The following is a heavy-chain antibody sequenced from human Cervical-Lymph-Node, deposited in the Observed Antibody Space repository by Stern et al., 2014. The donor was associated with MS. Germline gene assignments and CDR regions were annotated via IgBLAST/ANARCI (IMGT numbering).Heavy chain of an antibody. D-gene: IGHD4-11*01. CDR1: GGTFSSYT. CDR2: IIPIFGTA. Sequence: QVQLGQSGAEVKKPGSSVKVSCKASGGTFSSYTISWVRQAPGQGLEWMGGIIPIFGTANYAQKFQGRVTITADKSTSTAYMELSSLRSEDTAVYFCARVDRSPLQYYFDYWGQGTLVTVSS. V-gene: IGHV1-69*06. J-gene: IGHJ4*02. CDR3: ARVDRSPLQYYFDY.